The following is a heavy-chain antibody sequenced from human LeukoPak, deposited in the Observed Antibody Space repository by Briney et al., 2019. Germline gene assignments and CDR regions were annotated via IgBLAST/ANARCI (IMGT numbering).Heavy chain of an antibody. V-gene: IGHV3-7*01. CDR2: INQDGGTR. D-gene: IGHD3-16*01. J-gene: IGHJ4*02. CDR3: ARDMKGNLDY. Sequence: GGSLRLSCAASGFTFSNTWMAWVRQAPGKGLEWVANINQDGGTRQYADSVRGRFTISRDNAKNSLYLEMNSLRAEDTGLYHCARDMKGNLDYWGQGTLVTVGS. CDR1: GFTFSNTW.